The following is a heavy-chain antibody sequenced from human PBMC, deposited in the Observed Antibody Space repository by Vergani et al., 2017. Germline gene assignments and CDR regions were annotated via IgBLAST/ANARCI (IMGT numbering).Heavy chain of an antibody. CDR2: IKEDGSEK. Sequence: EVQLVESGGGLVQPGGSLRLSCAASGFTFSNYWMSWVRQAPGKGLEWVANIKEDGSEKYYVDSVMGRFTISRDNAKNSLYLQMNSLRAEDTAVYYCAGEGVAAAGTVPYYYYGLDVWSQGTTVTVSS. J-gene: IGHJ6*02. V-gene: IGHV3-7*03. CDR1: GFTFSNYW. D-gene: IGHD6-13*01. CDR3: AGEGVAAAGTVPYYYYGLDV.